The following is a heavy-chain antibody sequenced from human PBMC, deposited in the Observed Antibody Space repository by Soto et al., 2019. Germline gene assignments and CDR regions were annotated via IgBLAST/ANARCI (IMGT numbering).Heavy chain of an antibody. CDR3: ARGRPSYYDFWSGYCQL. J-gene: IGHJ4*02. CDR2: INSDGSST. V-gene: IGHV3-74*01. D-gene: IGHD3-3*01. CDR1: GFTFSSYW. Sequence: PGGSLRLSCAASGFTFSSYWMHWVRQAPGKGLVWVSRINSDGSSTSYADSVKGRFTISRDNAKNTLYLQMNSLRAEDTAVYYCARGRPSYYDFWSGYCQLWGQGTLVTVSS.